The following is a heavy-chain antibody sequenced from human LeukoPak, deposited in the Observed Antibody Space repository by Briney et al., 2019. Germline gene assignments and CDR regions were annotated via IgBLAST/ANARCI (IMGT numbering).Heavy chain of an antibody. Sequence: GGSLRLSCAASGFTFSDYYMSWIRQAPGKGLEWVSYISSSSSTIYYADSVKGRFTISRDNAKNSLYPQMNSLRAEDTAVYYCARDPGYNWNDAGISDYFDYWGQGTLVTVSS. CDR1: GFTFSDYY. D-gene: IGHD1-20*01. V-gene: IGHV3-11*04. CDR3: ARDPGYNWNDAGISDYFDY. CDR2: ISSSSSTI. J-gene: IGHJ4*02.